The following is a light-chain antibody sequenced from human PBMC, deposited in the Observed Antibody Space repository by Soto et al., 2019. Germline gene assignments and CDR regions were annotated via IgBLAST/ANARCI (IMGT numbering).Light chain of an antibody. Sequence: QSVLTQPPSVSAAPGQKVTISCSGSSSNIGNSYVSWYQQLPRTAPKLLIYDNNKRPSGIPDRFSGSKSGTSATLDITGLQTGDEADYYCGTWDSSLSAGVFGGGTKLTVL. CDR2: DNN. CDR1: SSNIGNSY. V-gene: IGLV1-51*01. J-gene: IGLJ2*01. CDR3: GTWDSSLSAGV.